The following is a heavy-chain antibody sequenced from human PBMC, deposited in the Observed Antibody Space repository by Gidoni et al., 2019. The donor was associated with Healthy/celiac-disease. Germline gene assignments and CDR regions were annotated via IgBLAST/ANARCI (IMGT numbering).Heavy chain of an antibody. CDR1: GGSIRSYY. CDR2: IYTRGST. V-gene: IGHV4-4*07. CDR3: ARDRARDDFDI. J-gene: IGHJ3*02. Sequence: QVQLQESGPGLVKPSETLSLTCTFPGGSIRSYYWSCIRHPAGKGLQWIGRIYTRGSTNYDPSLKSRVTMSVDTSKNQFSLKLSSVTAADTAVYYCARDRARDDFDIWGQGTMVTVSS.